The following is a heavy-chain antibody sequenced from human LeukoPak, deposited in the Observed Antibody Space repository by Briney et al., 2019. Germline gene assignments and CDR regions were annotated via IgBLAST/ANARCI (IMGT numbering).Heavy chain of an antibody. CDR2: IHPRDSGT. D-gene: IGHD3-9*01. Sequence: GESLEISRKGSGYTFTTSWIGLVRQMPGTGLEWMGIIHPRDSGTRFSPPFQGQVTLPAGKSITTAYLQWNSLKVSDTAMYDCARRTYDVLTGTPSSVRKNWFDSWGQGTLVTVSS. CDR1: GYTFTTSW. V-gene: IGHV5-51*01. J-gene: IGHJ5*01. CDR3: ARRTYDVLTGTPSSVRKNWFDS.